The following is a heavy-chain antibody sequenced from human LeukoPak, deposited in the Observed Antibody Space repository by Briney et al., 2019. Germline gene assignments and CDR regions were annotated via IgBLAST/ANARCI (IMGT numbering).Heavy chain of an antibody. CDR1: GFSLITSGMC. CDR2: IDWDDDK. CDR3: ARTAVPYYYDSSGYWPFDY. J-gene: IGHJ4*02. D-gene: IGHD3-22*01. Sequence: SGPTLVNPTQTLTLTCTFSGFSLITSGMCVGWIRQPPGKALEWLARIDWDDDKYYSTSLKTRLTISKDTSKNQVVLTMTNMDPVDTATYYCARTAVPYYYDSSGYWPFDYWGQGTLVTVSS. V-gene: IGHV2-70*11.